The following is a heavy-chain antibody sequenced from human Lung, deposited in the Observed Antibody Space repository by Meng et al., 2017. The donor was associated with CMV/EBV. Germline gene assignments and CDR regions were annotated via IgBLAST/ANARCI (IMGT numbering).Heavy chain of an antibody. D-gene: IGHD2-21*01. CDR2: ISYDGSDK. J-gene: IGHJ4*02. CDR3: AREFPSGHCEY. Sequence: GESMKISCAASGFTFSSYAMHWVRQAPGKGLEWVAVISYDGSDKYYADSVKGRFTISRDNSKNTLYLQMNSLRAEDTAVYYCAREFPSGHCEYWGQGNLVTVDS. V-gene: IGHV3-30*04. CDR1: GFTFSSYA.